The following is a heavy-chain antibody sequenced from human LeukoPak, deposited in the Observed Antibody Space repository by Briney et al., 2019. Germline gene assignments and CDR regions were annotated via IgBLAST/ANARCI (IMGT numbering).Heavy chain of an antibody. CDR2: ISYSGTT. D-gene: IGHD6-13*01. CDR1: GGSISSRPYY. J-gene: IGHJ4*02. V-gene: IGHV4-39*07. Sequence: PSETLSLTCTVSGGSISSRPYYWGWVRQPPGKGLEWIGTISYSGTTYYSPSLKSRVTISLDTSKNQFSLKLSSVTAADTAVYYCARGVAAARIWGQGTLVTVSS. CDR3: ARGVAAARI.